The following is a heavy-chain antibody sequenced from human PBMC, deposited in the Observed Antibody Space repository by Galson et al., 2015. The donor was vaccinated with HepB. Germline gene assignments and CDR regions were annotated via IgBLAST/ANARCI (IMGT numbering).Heavy chain of an antibody. CDR2: IFWGDDQ. J-gene: IGHJ4*02. V-gene: IGHV2-5*02. CDR1: GFSLNSRGVG. CDR3: AHMDLGLTSFAY. Sequence: PALVKPTQTLTLTCTFSGFSLNSRGVGVGWIRQPPGKALEWLALIFWGDDQRYTPLLKGRLSVTKDPPKNQVVLKLTSVDPVDTATYYCAHMDLGLTSFAYWGQGTLVTVSS. D-gene: IGHD3/OR15-3a*01.